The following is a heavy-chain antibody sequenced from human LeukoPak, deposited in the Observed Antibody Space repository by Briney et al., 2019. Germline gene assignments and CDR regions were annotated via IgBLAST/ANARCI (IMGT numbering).Heavy chain of an antibody. J-gene: IGHJ1*01. V-gene: IGHV3-7*01. CDR1: GLTFSTYW. D-gene: IGHD2-21*01. CDR2: IKQDGSEK. Sequence: PGGSLRLSCAASGLTFSTYWMTWVRQAPGKGLEWVANIKQDGSEKNYVDSVKGRFIMSRDNAKNSLYLQMNSLRVEDTAVYFCVRGSSYVIYWGQGALVTVSS. CDR3: VRGSSYVIY.